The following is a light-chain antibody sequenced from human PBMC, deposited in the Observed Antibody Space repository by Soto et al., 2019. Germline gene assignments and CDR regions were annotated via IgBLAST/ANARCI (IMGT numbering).Light chain of an antibody. CDR3: QQRSNWPQVT. V-gene: IGKV4-1*01. CDR1: QIVLYSSNNKNY. CDR2: WAS. J-gene: IGKJ5*01. Sequence: DIVMTQSPDSLAVSLGESATINCKSSQIVLYSSNNKNYLAWYQQKPGQPPKLLIYWASARESGVPDRVSGSGSGTDFTLTISSLEPEDFAVYYCQQRSNWPQVTFGQGTRLEI.